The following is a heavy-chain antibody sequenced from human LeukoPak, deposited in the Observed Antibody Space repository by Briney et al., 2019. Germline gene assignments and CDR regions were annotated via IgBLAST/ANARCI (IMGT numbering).Heavy chain of an antibody. D-gene: IGHD3-16*01. V-gene: IGHV4-59*01. Sequence: SETLSLTCTVSGGSISSYNWSWIRQPPGQGLEWIGYIYYRGSTNYNPSLKSRVTISVDTSNNQFSLKLSSVTAADTAVYYCARGWGSSGGLGVGYWGEGALVTVPS. CDR3: ARGWGSSGGLGVGY. CDR2: IYYRGST. J-gene: IGHJ4*02. CDR1: GGSISSYN.